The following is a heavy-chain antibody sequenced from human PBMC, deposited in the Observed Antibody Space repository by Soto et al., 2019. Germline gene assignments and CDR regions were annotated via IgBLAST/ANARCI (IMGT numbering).Heavy chain of an antibody. Sequence: SETLSLTCTVSGGSISSYYWSWIRQPPGKGLEWIGYIYYSGGTNYNPSLKSRVTISVDTSKNQFSLKLSSVTAADTAVYYCARESRKGYYYDSSGYYYGPRDAFDIWGQGTMVTVSS. J-gene: IGHJ3*02. D-gene: IGHD3-22*01. CDR2: IYYSGGT. CDR3: ARESRKGYYYDSSGYYYGPRDAFDI. V-gene: IGHV4-59*01. CDR1: GGSISSYY.